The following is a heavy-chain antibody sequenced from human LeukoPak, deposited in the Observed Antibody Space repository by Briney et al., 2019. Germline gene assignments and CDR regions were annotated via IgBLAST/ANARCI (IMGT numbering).Heavy chain of an antibody. CDR2: IYYSGST. J-gene: IGHJ4*02. Sequence: PSETLSLTCTVSGGSISSYYWSWIRQPPGKGLEWIGYIYYSGSTNYNPSLKSRVTISVDTSKNQFSLKPSSVTAADTAVYYCARHSRGYFDYWGQGTLVTVSS. CDR1: GGSISSYY. V-gene: IGHV4-59*01. CDR3: ARHSRGYFDY.